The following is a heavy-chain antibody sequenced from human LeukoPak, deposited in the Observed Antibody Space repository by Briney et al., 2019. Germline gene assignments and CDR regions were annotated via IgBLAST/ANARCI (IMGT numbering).Heavy chain of an antibody. CDR2: IRYDGSNK. J-gene: IGHJ4*02. CDR1: GFTFSSYG. V-gene: IGHV3-30*02. Sequence: GGSLRLSCAASGFTFSSYGMYWVRQAPGKGLEWVAFIRYDGSNKYYADSVKGRFTISRDNSKNTLYLQMDSLRAENTAVYYCARDPSRLAVGPGGFDYWGQGTLVTVSS. D-gene: IGHD6-19*01. CDR3: ARDPSRLAVGPGGFDY.